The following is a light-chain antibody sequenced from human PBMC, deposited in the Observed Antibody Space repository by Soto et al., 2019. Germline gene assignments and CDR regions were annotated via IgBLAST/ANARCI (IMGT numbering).Light chain of an antibody. J-gene: IGKJ1*01. CDR2: GAS. V-gene: IGKV3-20*01. CDR1: QSISSSF. CDR3: HQYVNASPSLT. Sequence: ETVLTQSPGTLSLSPGERATLSCRASQSISSSFLAWYQQKPGQAPRLLIYGASSRATGIPDRFSGSGSGTDFTLTISRREPEDDVVYYCHQYVNASPSLTFGQGTKVEIK.